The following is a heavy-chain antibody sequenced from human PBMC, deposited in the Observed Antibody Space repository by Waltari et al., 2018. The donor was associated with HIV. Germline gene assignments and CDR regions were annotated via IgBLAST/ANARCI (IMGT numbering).Heavy chain of an antibody. V-gene: IGHV4-34*02. CDR2: ISHSGTT. Sequence: QVQLQQWGTGLLKPSETLSLTCAVYGGSLSGYYWSWIRQSPGKGLEWIGQISHSGTTNYTPSLKRRVTMSVDTSRKQLSLKLTSVTAADTAVYYCARGYYYDTTEGWFDPWGQGTLVTVSS. D-gene: IGHD3-22*01. CDR3: ARGYYYDTTEGWFDP. CDR1: GGSLSGYY. J-gene: IGHJ5*02.